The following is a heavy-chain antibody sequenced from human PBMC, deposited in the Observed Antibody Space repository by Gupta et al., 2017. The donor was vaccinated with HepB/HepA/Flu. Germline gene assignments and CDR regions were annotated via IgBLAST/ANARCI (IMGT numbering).Heavy chain of an antibody. CDR2: INPNSGGK. CDR3: ARDGQYCSSTSCFRALGHYYYYYYMDV. J-gene: IGHJ6*03. D-gene: IGHD2-2*01. CDR1: GYTFTGYY. Sequence: QVQLVQSGAEVKKPGASVKVSCKASGYTFTGYYMHWVRQAPGKGLEWMGWINPNSGGKNYAQKFQGRVTMTRDTSISTAYMELSRLRSDDTAVYYCARDGQYCSSTSCFRALGHYYYYYYMDVWGKGTTVTVSS. V-gene: IGHV1-2*02.